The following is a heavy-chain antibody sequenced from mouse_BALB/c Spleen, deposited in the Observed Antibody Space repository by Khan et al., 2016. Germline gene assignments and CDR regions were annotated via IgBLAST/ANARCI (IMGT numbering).Heavy chain of an antibody. V-gene: IGHV4-1*02. Sequence: EVKLLESGGGLVQPGGSLKLSCVDSGFDFRRYWMSWVRQAPGKGLEWIGEINPDRRTINYSPSLKVKFTISRDNAKRTLYLQMSKVRSEDTALYYCARAGYYGYLVYRGQGTLVSVSA. CDR2: INPDRRTI. J-gene: IGHJ3*01. D-gene: IGHD1-1*01. CDR3: ARAGYYGYLVY. CDR1: GFDFRRYW.